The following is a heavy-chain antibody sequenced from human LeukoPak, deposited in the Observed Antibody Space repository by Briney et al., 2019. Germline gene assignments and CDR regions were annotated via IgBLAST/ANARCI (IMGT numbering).Heavy chain of an antibody. Sequence: GGSLRLSCAASGFTFSSYSMNWVREAPGKGLEWVSSISSSSSYIYYADSVKGRFTISRDNAKNSLYLQMNSLRAEDTAVYYCARDSYVWGSYRTFDYWGQGTLLTVSS. CDR1: GFTFSSYS. J-gene: IGHJ4*02. D-gene: IGHD3-16*02. CDR2: ISSSSSYI. V-gene: IGHV3-21*01. CDR3: ARDSYVWGSYRTFDY.